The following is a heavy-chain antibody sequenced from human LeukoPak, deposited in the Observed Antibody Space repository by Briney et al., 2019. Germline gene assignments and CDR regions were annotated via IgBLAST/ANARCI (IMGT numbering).Heavy chain of an antibody. CDR2: INGGGVNT. Sequence: GGSLRLSCAASGFTFSSYAMSWVRQAPGKGLEWVSTINGGGVNTHYADSVGGRFTISRDNSKNTLFLQMNSLRDEDTAVYYCARRAGDDGFDYWGQGTLVTVSS. J-gene: IGHJ4*02. V-gene: IGHV3-23*01. CDR1: GFTFSSYA. D-gene: IGHD5-24*01. CDR3: ARRAGDDGFDY.